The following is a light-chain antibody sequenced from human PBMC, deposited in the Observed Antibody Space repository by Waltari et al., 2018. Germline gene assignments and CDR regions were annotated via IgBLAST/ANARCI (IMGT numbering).Light chain of an antibody. CDR2: WAS. CDR1: QNILSNSDNKNY. V-gene: IGKV4-1*01. Sequence: DIVMTQSPDSLAVSLGERATFNCKSSQNILSNSDNKNYLVWYQQKPGQPPKLLLHWASTRASGVPDRFSGSGSGTDFTLTISSLQAEDVAVYYCQQCYSAPLTFGGGTKVEIK. J-gene: IGKJ4*01. CDR3: QQCYSAPLT.